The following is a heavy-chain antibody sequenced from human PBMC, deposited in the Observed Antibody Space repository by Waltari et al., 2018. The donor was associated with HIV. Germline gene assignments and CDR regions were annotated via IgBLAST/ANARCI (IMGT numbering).Heavy chain of an antibody. CDR2: VNDSGDT. Sequence: VHLQQWAAGLPKTSETLSLTCAVYGGSFNGYSWTWIRQSPGRGLEWIGEVNDSGDTNYNSSLKSRATMSVNTFKNQFSLKLMSVTAADTATYYCARGDYYYYDSSGLDSWGQGTPVTVSS. V-gene: IGHV4-34*02. J-gene: IGHJ1*01. CDR3: ARGDYYYYDSSGLDS. D-gene: IGHD3-22*01. CDR1: GGSFNGYS.